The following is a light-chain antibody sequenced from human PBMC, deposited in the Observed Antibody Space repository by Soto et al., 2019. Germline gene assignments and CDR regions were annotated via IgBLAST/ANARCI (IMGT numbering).Light chain of an antibody. V-gene: IGLV1-44*01. Sequence: QSVLTQPPSVSGAPGQRVTISCSGSSSNIGAGYDVHWYQRLPGTGPKLLIYSNDQRPSGVPDRFSGSKSGTSASLAISGLQSEDEADYYCAAWDDSLNGWVFGGGTKLTVL. CDR3: AAWDDSLNGWV. CDR1: SSNIGAGYD. CDR2: SND. J-gene: IGLJ3*02.